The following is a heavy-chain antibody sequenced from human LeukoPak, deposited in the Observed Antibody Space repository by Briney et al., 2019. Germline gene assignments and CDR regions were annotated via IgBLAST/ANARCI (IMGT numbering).Heavy chain of an antibody. D-gene: IGHD2-21*02. CDR2: ISSNGGST. CDR3: AREDSGAYCGGDCYSG. J-gene: IGHJ4*02. CDR1: GFTFSSHA. Sequence: PGGSLRLSCAASGFTFSSHAMHWVRQAPGKGLEYVSAISSNGGSTYYANSVKGRFTISRDNSKNTLYLQMGSLRAEDMAVYYCAREDSGAYCGGDCYSGWGQGTLVTVSS. V-gene: IGHV3-64*01.